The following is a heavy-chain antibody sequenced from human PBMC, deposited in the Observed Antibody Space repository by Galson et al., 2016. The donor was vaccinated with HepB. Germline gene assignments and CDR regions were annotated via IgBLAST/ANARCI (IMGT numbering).Heavy chain of an antibody. CDR3: AREDRYSSGSFDY. V-gene: IGHV3-53*01. D-gene: IGHD3-22*01. CDR2: IYSGGST. J-gene: IGHJ4*02. Sequence: SLRLSCAASGLTVSDNYMSWVRQPPGKGLEWVSVIYSGGSTHYADSVKGRFTISRDNSKNTLYLQINNRRDEDTAVYYCAREDRYSSGSFDYWGQGTLVPVSS. CDR1: GLTVSDNY.